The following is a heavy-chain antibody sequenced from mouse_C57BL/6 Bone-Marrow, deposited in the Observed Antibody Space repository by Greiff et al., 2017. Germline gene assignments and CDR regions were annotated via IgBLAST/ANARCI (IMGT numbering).Heavy chain of an antibody. Sequence: EVQVVESGAELVRPGASVKLSCTASGFNIKDDYMHWVKQRPEQGLEWIGWIDPENGDTEYASKFQGKATITADTSSNTAYLQLSSLTSEDTAVYYCTTLYYGSSYFDYWGQGTTLTVSS. D-gene: IGHD1-1*01. CDR1: GFNIKDDY. J-gene: IGHJ2*01. CDR3: TTLYYGSSYFDY. V-gene: IGHV14-4*01. CDR2: IDPENGDT.